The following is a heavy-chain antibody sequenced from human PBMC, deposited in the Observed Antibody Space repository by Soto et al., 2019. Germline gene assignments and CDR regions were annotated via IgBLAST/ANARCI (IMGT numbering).Heavy chain of an antibody. CDR1: GFTFSSYG. CDR3: AREAYDSSGYNSGGWYFDL. Sequence: QVQLVESGGGVVQPGRSLRLSCAASGFTFSSYGMHWVRQAPGKGLEWVAVIWYDGSNKYYADSVKGRFTISRDNSKHTLYLQMNSLRAEDTAVYYCAREAYDSSGYNSGGWYFDLWGRGTMVTVSS. D-gene: IGHD3-22*01. V-gene: IGHV3-33*01. J-gene: IGHJ2*01. CDR2: IWYDGSNK.